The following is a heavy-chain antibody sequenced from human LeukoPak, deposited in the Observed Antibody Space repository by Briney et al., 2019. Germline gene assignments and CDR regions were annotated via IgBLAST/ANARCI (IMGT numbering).Heavy chain of an antibody. CDR2: IYYTGSS. V-gene: IGHV4-39*02. CDR3: ARGPQGVTRPEY. J-gene: IGHJ4*02. CDR1: GGSISSSTYF. D-gene: IGHD4-17*01. Sequence: SSETLSLTCTVSGGSISSSTYFWGWIRQPPGKGLEWIGTIYYTGSSYYNPSLKTRVTISVDTSKSPFSLKVRSVTAADTAVYYCARGPQGVTRPEYWGQGTLVTVSS.